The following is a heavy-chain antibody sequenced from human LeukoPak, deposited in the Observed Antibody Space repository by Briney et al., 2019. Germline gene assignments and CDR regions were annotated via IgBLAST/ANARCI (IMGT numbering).Heavy chain of an antibody. Sequence: GGSLRLSCAASGFTFSNYPMNWVRQAPGKGLEWVSYIGRGGSPIYYADSVRGRFSISRDNAKNSLYLQMNSLRAEDTAVYYCARGLYSSSWYALGRYFDYWGQGTLVTVSS. J-gene: IGHJ4*02. CDR2: IGRGGSPI. V-gene: IGHV3-48*04. CDR3: ARGLYSSSWYALGRYFDY. CDR1: GFTFSNYP. D-gene: IGHD6-13*01.